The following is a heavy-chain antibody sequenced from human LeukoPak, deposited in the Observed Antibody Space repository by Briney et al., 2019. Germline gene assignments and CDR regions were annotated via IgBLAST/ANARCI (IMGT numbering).Heavy chain of an antibody. Sequence: PGRSLRLSCEASGFTFSSYGMHWVRQAPGKGLEWVAVIWYDGSNKYYADSVKGRFTISRDNSKNTLYLQMSSLRAEDTAVYYCARDPARLSTVVTPDYWGQGTLVTVSS. J-gene: IGHJ4*02. CDR3: ARDPARLSTVVTPDY. D-gene: IGHD4-23*01. CDR1: GFTFSSYG. CDR2: IWYDGSNK. V-gene: IGHV3-33*01.